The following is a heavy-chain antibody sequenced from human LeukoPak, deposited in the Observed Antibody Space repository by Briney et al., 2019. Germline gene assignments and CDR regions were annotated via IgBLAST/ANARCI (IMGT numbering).Heavy chain of an antibody. Sequence: PSETLSLTCTVSGGSISSSYWSWIRQPPGKGLEWIGYIYNSENTNYNPSLKSRVTISVDTSKNQFSLKLSSVTAADTAVYYCARQTGSSGLYDAFDIWGQGTMVTVSS. D-gene: IGHD6-19*01. V-gene: IGHV4-59*08. CDR1: GGSISSSY. CDR2: IYNSENT. J-gene: IGHJ3*02. CDR3: ARQTGSSGLYDAFDI.